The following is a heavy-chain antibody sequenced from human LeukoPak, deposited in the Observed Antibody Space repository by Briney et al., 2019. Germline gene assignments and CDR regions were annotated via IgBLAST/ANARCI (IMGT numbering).Heavy chain of an antibody. Sequence: ASVKVSCKVSGYTLTELSMHWVRQAPGKGLEWMGGFDPEDGETIYAQKFQGRVTMTEDTSTDTAYMELSSLRSEDTAVYYRATGRITMVRGVIKYDYWGQGTLVTVSS. V-gene: IGHV1-24*01. CDR3: ATGRITMVRGVIKYDY. CDR1: GYTLTELS. CDR2: FDPEDGET. D-gene: IGHD3-10*01. J-gene: IGHJ4*02.